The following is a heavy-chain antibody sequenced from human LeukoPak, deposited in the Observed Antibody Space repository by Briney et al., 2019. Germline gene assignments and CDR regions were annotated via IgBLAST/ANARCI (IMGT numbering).Heavy chain of an antibody. CDR1: GLTVSSNY. J-gene: IGHJ4*02. Sequence: HPGGSLRLSCAASGLTVSSNYMSWVRQAPGKGLEWVSVIYSGGSTYYADSVKGRFTISRDNSKNTLYLQMNSLRAEDTAVYYCARGRFGELIYFDYWGQGTLVTVSS. CDR2: IYSGGST. V-gene: IGHV3-53*01. CDR3: ARGRFGELIYFDY. D-gene: IGHD3-10*01.